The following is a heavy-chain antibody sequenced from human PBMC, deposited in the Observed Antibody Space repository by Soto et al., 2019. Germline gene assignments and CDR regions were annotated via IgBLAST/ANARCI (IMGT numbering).Heavy chain of an antibody. CDR2: IHYRGST. J-gene: IGHJ2*01. V-gene: IGHV4-30-4*01. Sequence: PSETLSLTCTVSGGSIISGDYYWSWIRQPPGKGLEWIGYIHYRGSTHSNPSLKSRVTISVDTSKNQFSLKLSSVTAADTAVYYCGRMTMAYWYFALWGRGTLVTVSS. CDR1: GGSIISGDYY. D-gene: IGHD3-3*01. CDR3: GRMTMAYWYFAL.